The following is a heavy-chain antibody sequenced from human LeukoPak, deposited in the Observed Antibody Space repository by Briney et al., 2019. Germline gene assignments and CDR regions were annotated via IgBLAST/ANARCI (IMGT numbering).Heavy chain of an antibody. D-gene: IGHD6-19*01. CDR2: ISAYNGNT. CDR1: GYTFTSYG. Sequence: ASVKVSCKASGYTFTSYGISWVRQAPGQGLEWMGWISAYNGNTNYAQKLQGRATMTTDTSTSTAYMELRSLRSDDTAVYYCARDSGDSSGWYPFDYWGQGTLVTVSS. CDR3: ARDSGDSSGWYPFDY. J-gene: IGHJ4*02. V-gene: IGHV1-18*01.